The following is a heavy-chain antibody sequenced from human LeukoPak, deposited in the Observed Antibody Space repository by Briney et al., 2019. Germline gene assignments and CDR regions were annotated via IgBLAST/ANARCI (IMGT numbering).Heavy chain of an antibody. CDR1: SYSFSGGYY. CDR2: ISHSAST. Sequence: PSETLSLTCVVSSYSFSGGYYWGWIRQPPGKGLEWIGSISHSASTYYNPSFKSRVTMSIDTSWNQFSLKLSSVTAADTAVYYCARRYYYDTIGYYDYWGQGTLVTVSP. V-gene: IGHV4-38-2*01. CDR3: ARRYYYDTIGYYDY. D-gene: IGHD3-22*01. J-gene: IGHJ4*02.